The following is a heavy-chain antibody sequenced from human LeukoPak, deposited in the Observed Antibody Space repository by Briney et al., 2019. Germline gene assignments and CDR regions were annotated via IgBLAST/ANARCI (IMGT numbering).Heavy chain of an antibody. Sequence: GGSLRLSCAASGFTFSSYAMHWVRQAPGKGLEWVAVISYDGSNKYYADSVKGRFTISRDNSKNTLYLQMNSLRAEDTAVYYCARDGEVVPAAISDWFDPWGQGTLATVSS. D-gene: IGHD2-2*01. CDR1: GFTFSSYA. J-gene: IGHJ5*02. CDR2: ISYDGSNK. V-gene: IGHV3-30-3*01. CDR3: ARDGEVVPAAISDWFDP.